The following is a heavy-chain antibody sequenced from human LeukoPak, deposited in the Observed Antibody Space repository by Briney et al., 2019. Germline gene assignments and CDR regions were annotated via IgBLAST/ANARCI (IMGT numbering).Heavy chain of an antibody. J-gene: IGHJ4*02. CDR1: EFTFSSNG. V-gene: IGHV3-30*02. Sequence: GGSLRLSCAASEFTFSSNGMHWVRQAPGKGLEWVAFIQNDGNNKKYADSVKGRFTISRDNSKNTLYLQMNSLRAEDTAVYYCARDWGTSSLYLVNWGQGTLVTVSS. D-gene: IGHD6-6*01. CDR2: IQNDGNNK. CDR3: ARDWGTSSLYLVN.